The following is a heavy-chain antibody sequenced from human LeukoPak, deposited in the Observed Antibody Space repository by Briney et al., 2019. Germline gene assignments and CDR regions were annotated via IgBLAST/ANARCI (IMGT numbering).Heavy chain of an antibody. CDR1: GGSISSYY. Sequence: PSETLSLTCTVSGGSISSYYWSWIRQPPGKGLEWIGYIYYSGSTNYNASLKSRVTISVDTSKNQFSLKLSSVTAADTAVYYCARLDYDILTGIDYWGQGTLVTVSS. CDR2: IYYSGST. D-gene: IGHD3-9*01. CDR3: ARLDYDILTGIDY. V-gene: IGHV4-59*08. J-gene: IGHJ4*02.